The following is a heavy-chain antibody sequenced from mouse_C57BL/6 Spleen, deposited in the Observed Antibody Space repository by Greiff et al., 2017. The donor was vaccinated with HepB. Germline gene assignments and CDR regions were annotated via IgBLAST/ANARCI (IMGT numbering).Heavy chain of an antibody. D-gene: IGHD1-2*01. CDR3: ARLLLYYAMDY. CDR2: INPNNGGT. CDR1: GYTFTDYN. J-gene: IGHJ4*01. Sequence: VQLKQSGPELVKPGASVKMSCKASGYTFTDYNMHWVKQSHGKSLEWIGYINPNNGGTSYNQKFKGKATLTVNKSSSPAYMELRSLTSEASAVYYCARLLLYYAMDYWGQGTSVTVSS. V-gene: IGHV1-22*01.